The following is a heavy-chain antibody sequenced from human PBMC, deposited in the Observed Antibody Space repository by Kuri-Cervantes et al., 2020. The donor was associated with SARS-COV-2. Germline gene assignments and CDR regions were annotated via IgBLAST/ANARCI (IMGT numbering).Heavy chain of an antibody. CDR3: ARGCCSSTSWGSFDY. V-gene: IGHV3-30*04. D-gene: IGHD2-2*01. CDR1: GFTFSPFA. Sequence: GRSLRLSCAVYGFTFSPFAIHWDRQAPGKGLEWVAVISYDVSDKYYADSVKGRFTISRDNSKNTLYLQMNSLRAEDTAVYYCARGCCSSTSWGSFDYWGQGTLVTVSS. J-gene: IGHJ4*02. CDR2: ISYDVSDK.